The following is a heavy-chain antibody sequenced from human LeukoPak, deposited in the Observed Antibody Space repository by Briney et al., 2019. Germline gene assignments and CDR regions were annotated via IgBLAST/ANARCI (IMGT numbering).Heavy chain of an antibody. V-gene: IGHV3-7*01. CDR3: ARYYDSSGYPPESVDY. CDR1: GFTFSNYW. Sequence: GGSLRLSWAASGFTFSNYWMSWVRQAPGKGLEWVANIKKDGSEKYYVDSVKGRFTISRDNAKNSLYLQMNSLRAEDTAVYYCARYYDSSGYPPESVDYWGQGTLVTVSS. D-gene: IGHD3-22*01. J-gene: IGHJ4*02. CDR2: IKKDGSEK.